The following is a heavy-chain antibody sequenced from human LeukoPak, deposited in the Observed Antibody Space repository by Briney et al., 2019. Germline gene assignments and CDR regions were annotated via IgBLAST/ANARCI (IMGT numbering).Heavy chain of an antibody. J-gene: IGHJ5*02. CDR1: GGSISSSSYY. CDR2: IYYSGST. V-gene: IGHV4-39*07. D-gene: IGHD1-26*01. CDR3: ARDHGPLPGAGRWAPPKNWFDP. Sequence: SETLSLTCTVSGGSISSSSYYWGWIRQPPGKGLEWIGSIYYSGSTYYNPSLKSRVTISVDTSKNQFSLKLSSVTAADTAVYYCARDHGPLPGAGRWAPPKNWFDPWGQGTLVTVSS.